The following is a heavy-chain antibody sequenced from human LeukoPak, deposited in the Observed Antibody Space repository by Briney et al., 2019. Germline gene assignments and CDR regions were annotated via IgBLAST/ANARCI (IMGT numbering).Heavy chain of an antibody. D-gene: IGHD3-10*01. J-gene: IGHJ4*02. CDR3: AKFGGSGSGGLSHFDY. Sequence: GGSLRLSCAASGFTSSSYGMHWVRQAPGKGLEWVAFIRYDGSNKYYADSVKGRFTISRDNSKNTLYLQMNSLRAEDTAVYYCAKFGGSGSGGLSHFDYWGQGTLVTVSS. CDR1: GFTSSSYG. V-gene: IGHV3-30*02. CDR2: IRYDGSNK.